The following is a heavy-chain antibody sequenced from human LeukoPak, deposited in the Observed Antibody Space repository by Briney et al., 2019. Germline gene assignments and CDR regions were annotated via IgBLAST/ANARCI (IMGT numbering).Heavy chain of an antibody. J-gene: IGHJ6*01. CDR2: IRSSGRNK. CDR1: GFTFSMSE. D-gene: IGHD3-16*01. CDR3: ARGNGGYYYGMDV. Sequence: SGGSLRLSCAASGFTFSMSEMNWVRQAPGKGPEWIAYIRSSGRNKYYADSVKGRFTISRDNAKNSLYLQLNSLRAEDTAVYYCARGNGGYYYGMDVWG. V-gene: IGHV3-48*03.